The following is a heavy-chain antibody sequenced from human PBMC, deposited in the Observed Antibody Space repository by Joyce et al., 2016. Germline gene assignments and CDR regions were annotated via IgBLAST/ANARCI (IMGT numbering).Heavy chain of an antibody. D-gene: IGHD6-13*01. CDR1: GFTFSNYG. V-gene: IGHV3-30*03. Sequence: QVQLVESGGGVVQPGRSLRLSCAAAGFTFSNYGMHWVRQAPGKGREWVAVITYDGSNKYYVDSGKGRFTISRDNSKNTLYLQMNSLRPEDTAVYYCARALGWDSNSCHDYWGQGTLVTVSS. J-gene: IGHJ4*02. CDR2: ITYDGSNK. CDR3: ARALGWDSNSCHDY.